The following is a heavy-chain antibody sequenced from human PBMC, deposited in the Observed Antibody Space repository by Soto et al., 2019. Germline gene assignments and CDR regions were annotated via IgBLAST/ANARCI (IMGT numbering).Heavy chain of an antibody. Sequence: EVQLVESGGGLVQPGGSLRLSCAASGFTFSSYSMNWVRQAPGKGLEWVSYISSSSSTIYYADSVEGRFTISRDNAKNALYRQMNSLRDVDTAVYYCARDDYYDTSGYLALFDYWGQGTLVTVSS. J-gene: IGHJ4*02. CDR2: ISSSSSTI. CDR3: ARDDYYDTSGYLALFDY. CDR1: GFTFSSYS. D-gene: IGHD3-22*01. V-gene: IGHV3-48*02.